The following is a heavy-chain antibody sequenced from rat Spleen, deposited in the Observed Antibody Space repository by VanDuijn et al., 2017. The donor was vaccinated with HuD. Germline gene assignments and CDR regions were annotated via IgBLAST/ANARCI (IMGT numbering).Heavy chain of an antibody. J-gene: IGHJ3*01. Sequence: EVQLVESDGGLVQPGRSLKLSCAASGFIFSDHYVAWVRQAPTTGREWVATINYDGRSTFYRDSVRDRFTISRDNAKSTLYLQMDSLRSEDTATYYCATGPRILRLDWFAYWGQGTLVTVSS. CDR2: INYDGRST. D-gene: IGHD1-6*01. V-gene: IGHV5-29*01. CDR1: GFIFSDHY. CDR3: ATGPRILRLDWFAY.